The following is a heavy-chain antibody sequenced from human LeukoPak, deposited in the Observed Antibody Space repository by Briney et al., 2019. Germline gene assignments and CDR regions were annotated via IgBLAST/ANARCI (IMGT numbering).Heavy chain of an antibody. CDR3: AKDGIIAVAGTMDY. D-gene: IGHD6-19*01. V-gene: IGHV3-23*01. Sequence: GGSLRLSCAASGFTFSSYAMSWVRQAPGKGLEWVSAISGSGGSTYYADSVKGRFTISRDNSKNTLYLQMNSPRAEDTAVYYCAKDGIIAVAGTMDYWGQGTLVTVSS. J-gene: IGHJ4*02. CDR2: ISGSGGST. CDR1: GFTFSSYA.